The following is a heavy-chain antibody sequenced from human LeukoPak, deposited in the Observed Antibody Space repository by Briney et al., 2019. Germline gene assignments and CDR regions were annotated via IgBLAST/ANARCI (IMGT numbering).Heavy chain of an antibody. CDR2: ISASGGST. CDR3: AKEIGYGSGGNWFDP. J-gene: IGHJ5*02. CDR1: GFTFSSYA. D-gene: IGHD3-10*01. V-gene: IGHV3-23*01. Sequence: PGGSLRLSCAASGFTFSSYAMSWVRQAQGKGLDWFSAISASGGSTYYADSVKGRFTISRDNSKNTLYLQMNSLRAEDTAVYYCAKEIGYGSGGNWFDPWGQGTLVTVSS.